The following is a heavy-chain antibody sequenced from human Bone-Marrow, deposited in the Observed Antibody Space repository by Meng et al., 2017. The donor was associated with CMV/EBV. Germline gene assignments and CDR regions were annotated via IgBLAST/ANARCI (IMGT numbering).Heavy chain of an antibody. CDR1: FSRYA. CDR2: IIPIFGTA. CDR3: ARGRITIFGVSPWYYFDY. J-gene: IGHJ4*02. V-gene: IGHV1-69*06. Sequence: FSRYAISWVRQAPGQGLEWMGGIIPIFGTANYAQKFQGRVTITADKSTSTAYMELSSLRSEDTAVYYCARGRITIFGVSPWYYFDYWGQGTLVTVSS. D-gene: IGHD3-3*01.